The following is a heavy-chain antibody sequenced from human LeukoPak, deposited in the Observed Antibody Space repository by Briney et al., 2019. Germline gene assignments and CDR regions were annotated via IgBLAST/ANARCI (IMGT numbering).Heavy chain of an antibody. CDR2: ISGSGGST. CDR1: GFTFSSYA. CDR3: AKVLSSGYYYDC. Sequence: SGGSLRLSCAASGFTFSSYAMSWVRQAPGKGLEWVSAISGSGGSTYYADSVKGRFTVSRDNSKNTLYLQMDGLRAEDTAIYYCAKVLSSGYYYDCWGQGTLVTVSS. D-gene: IGHD3-22*01. V-gene: IGHV3-23*01. J-gene: IGHJ4*02.